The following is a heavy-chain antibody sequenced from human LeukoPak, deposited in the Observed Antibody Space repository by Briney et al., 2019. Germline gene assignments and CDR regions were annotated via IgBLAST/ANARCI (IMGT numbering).Heavy chain of an antibody. V-gene: IGHV3-48*01. Sequence: QAGGSLRLSCAASGFTFSRFSMNWVRQAPGEGLEWVSYISSGTTTIYYADSVKGRFTISRDDAKNSLYLQMNSLSAEDTAVYFCARDPEGEWELPFDYWGQGTLVTVSS. CDR3: ARDPEGEWELPFDY. CDR2: ISSGTTTI. D-gene: IGHD1-26*01. CDR1: GFTFSRFS. J-gene: IGHJ4*02.